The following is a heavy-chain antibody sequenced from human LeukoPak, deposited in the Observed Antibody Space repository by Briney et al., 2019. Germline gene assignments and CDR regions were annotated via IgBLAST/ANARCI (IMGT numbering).Heavy chain of an antibody. D-gene: IGHD4-23*01. V-gene: IGHV1-8*01. CDR3: AREGTTVVTRALDY. CDR2: MNPNSGNT. CDR1: GYTFTSYD. Sequence: ASVKVSCKASGYTFTSYDINWVRQATGQGLEWMGWMNPNSGNTGYAQKFQGRVTMTRNTSISTAYMELSSLRSEDTAVYYCAREGTTVVTRALDYWGQGTLVTVSS. J-gene: IGHJ4*02.